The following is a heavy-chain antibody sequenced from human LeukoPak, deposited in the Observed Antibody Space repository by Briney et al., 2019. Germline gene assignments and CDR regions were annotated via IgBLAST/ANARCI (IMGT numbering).Heavy chain of an antibody. J-gene: IGHJ4*02. Sequence: GGSLRLSCAASGFTFSSYSMSWVRQAPGKGLEWVSHISSGSSIIYYADSVKGRFTISRDNAKNSLYLQMTSRRDEDTAVYYCARETTGLDYWGQGTLVTVSS. V-gene: IGHV3-48*02. D-gene: IGHD3-9*01. CDR3: ARETTGLDY. CDR2: ISSGSSII. CDR1: GFTFSSYS.